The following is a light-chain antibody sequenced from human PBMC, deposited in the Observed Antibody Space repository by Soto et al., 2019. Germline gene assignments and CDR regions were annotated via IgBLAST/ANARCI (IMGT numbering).Light chain of an antibody. CDR3: SSYTSSSALVL. J-gene: IGLJ2*01. CDR1: SSDVGGYNY. V-gene: IGLV2-14*01. CDR2: DVS. Sequence: QSALTQPASVSGSPGQSITISCTGTSSDVGGYNYVSWYQQHPGKAPKLMIYDVSNRPSGVSNRFSGSKSGNTASLTISGLQSEDEADYYCSSYTSSSALVLFGGVTKRTVL.